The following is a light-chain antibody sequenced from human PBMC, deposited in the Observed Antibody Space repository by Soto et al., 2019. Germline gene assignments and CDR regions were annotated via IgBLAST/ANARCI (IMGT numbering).Light chain of an antibody. J-gene: IGKJ1*01. Sequence: QMTQSPSSLSASVGDRVTITCRASQSISSYLNWYQQKPGKAPKLLIYAASSLQSGVPSRFSGSGSGTDFTLTISSLQPEDFATYYCQQSYSTTRTFGQGTTVDIK. CDR1: QSISSY. CDR2: AAS. CDR3: QQSYSTTRT. V-gene: IGKV1-39*01.